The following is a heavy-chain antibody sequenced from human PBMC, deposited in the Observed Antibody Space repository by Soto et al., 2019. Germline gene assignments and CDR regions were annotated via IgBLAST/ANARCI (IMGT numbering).Heavy chain of an antibody. CDR2: ISAYNGNT. CDR3: ARESNDIVLFLYAAYNYYYMYV. Sequence: ASVKVSCKASGYTFTSYGISWVRQAPGQGLEWMGWISAYNGNTNYAQKLQGRVTMTTDTSTSTAYMELRSLRSDDTAVYYCARESNDIVLFLYAAYNYYYMYVWGKGTTVTVSS. J-gene: IGHJ6*03. CDR1: GYTFTSYG. D-gene: IGHD2-8*01. V-gene: IGHV1-18*01.